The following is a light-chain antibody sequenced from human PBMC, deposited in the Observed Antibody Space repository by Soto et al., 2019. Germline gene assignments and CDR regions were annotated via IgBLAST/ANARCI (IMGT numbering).Light chain of an antibody. CDR2: KAS. CDR1: QTISSW. Sequence: DIQMTQSPSTLSGSVGDRVTITCRASQTISSWLAWYQQKPGQAPKLLIYKASTLTSGVPSRFSGSGSGTEFTLTISSLQPNDFATYYCQHYNSYSEAFGQGTKVEIK. V-gene: IGKV1-5*03. J-gene: IGKJ1*01. CDR3: QHYNSYSEA.